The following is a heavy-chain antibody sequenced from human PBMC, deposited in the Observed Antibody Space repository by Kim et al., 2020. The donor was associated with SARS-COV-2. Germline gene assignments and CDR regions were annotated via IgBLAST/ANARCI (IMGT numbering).Heavy chain of an antibody. CDR1: GFSVSSDY. CDR3: ARGGGAVGPGGY. V-gene: IGHV3-53*01. Sequence: GGSLRLSCVASGFSVSSDYMSWVRQAPGRGLEWVSVLYSGGGRYYTDSVKGRFTISRDNSKNTLYLQMNSLRVEDSAVYFCARGGGAVGPGGYWGQGTLVTVSS. J-gene: IGHJ4*02. D-gene: IGHD2-21*01. CDR2: LYSGGGR.